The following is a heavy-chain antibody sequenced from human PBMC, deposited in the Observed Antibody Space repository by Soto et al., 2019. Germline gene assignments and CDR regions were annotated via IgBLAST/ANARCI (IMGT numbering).Heavy chain of an antibody. CDR2: INYSGST. CDR3: AGRNYFYALDV. CDR1: GGSVSGYY. V-gene: IGHV4-34*01. Sequence: PXATLSLTCAVSGGSVSGYYWGWVRQPPGKGLEWVGEINYSGSTNYNPSLKRRVTISVDTSKNQVSLKVTSVTAADTAMYYCAGRNYFYALDVWGQGTTVTVSS. J-gene: IGHJ6*02.